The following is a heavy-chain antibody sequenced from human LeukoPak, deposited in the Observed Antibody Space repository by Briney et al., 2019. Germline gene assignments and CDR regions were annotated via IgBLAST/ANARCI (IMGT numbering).Heavy chain of an antibody. V-gene: IGHV7-4-1*02. CDR2: INTNTGNP. Sequence: ASVKVSCKASGYTFTSYAMNWVRQAPGQGLEWMGWINTNTGNPTYAQGFTGRFVFSLDTSVSTAYLQISSLKAEDTAVYYRARERYGDYEEVVDYWGQGTLVTVSS. CDR3: ARERYGDYEEVVDY. D-gene: IGHD4-17*01. J-gene: IGHJ4*02. CDR1: GYTFTSYA.